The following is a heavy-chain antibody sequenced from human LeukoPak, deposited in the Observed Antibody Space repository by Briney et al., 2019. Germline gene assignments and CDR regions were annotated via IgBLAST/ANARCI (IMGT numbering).Heavy chain of an antibody. CDR1: GGSINNYY. CDR2: INHSGST. V-gene: IGHV4-34*01. Sequence: PSETLSLTCTVSGGSINNYYWSWIRQPPGKGLEWIGEINHSGSTNYNPSLKSRVTISVDTSKNQFSLKLSSVTAADTAVYYCARRKGRYFDYWGQGTLVIVSS. J-gene: IGHJ4*02. CDR3: ARRKGRYFDY.